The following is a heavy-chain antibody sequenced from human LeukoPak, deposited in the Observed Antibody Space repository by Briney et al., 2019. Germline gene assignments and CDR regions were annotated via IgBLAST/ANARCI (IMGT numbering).Heavy chain of an antibody. CDR2: INPNSGGT. CDR3: ARAGGRSWFDP. CDR1: GYTFTGYY. V-gene: IGHV1-2*02. J-gene: IGHJ5*02. Sequence: ASVKVSCKASGYTFTGYYMHWVRQAPGQGLEWMGWINPNSGGTNYAQKFQGRVTMATDTSMSTAYMELSRLTSDDTAVYYCARAGGRSWFDPWGQGTLVTVSS.